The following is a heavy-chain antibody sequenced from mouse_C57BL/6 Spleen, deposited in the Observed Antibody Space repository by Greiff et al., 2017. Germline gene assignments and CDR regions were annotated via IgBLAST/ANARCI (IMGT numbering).Heavy chain of an antibody. CDR3: AREGDDYTWFAC. Sequence: EVKLVESGGGLVKPGGSLKLSCAASGFTFSSYAMSWVRQTPEKRLEWVATISDGGSYTYYPDNVKGRFTISRDNAKNNLYLQMSHLKSEDTAMYYCAREGDDYTWFACWGQGTLVTVSA. J-gene: IGHJ3*01. CDR1: GFTFSSYA. D-gene: IGHD2-4*01. V-gene: IGHV5-4*01. CDR2: ISDGGSYT.